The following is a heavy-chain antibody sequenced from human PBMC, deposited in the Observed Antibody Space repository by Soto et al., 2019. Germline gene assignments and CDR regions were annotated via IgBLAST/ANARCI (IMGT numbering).Heavy chain of an antibody. CDR1: GFSLSTSGVG. CDR3: AHVRGPAAIYPSYYMDV. Sequence: ESGPTLVKPTQTLTLTCTFPGFSLSTSGVGVGWIRQPPGKALEWLALIYWDDDKRYSPSLKSRLTITKDTSKNQVVLTMTNMDPVDTATYYCAHVRGPAAIYPSYYMDVWGKGTTVTVSS. D-gene: IGHD2-2*01. V-gene: IGHV2-5*02. CDR2: IYWDDDK. J-gene: IGHJ6*03.